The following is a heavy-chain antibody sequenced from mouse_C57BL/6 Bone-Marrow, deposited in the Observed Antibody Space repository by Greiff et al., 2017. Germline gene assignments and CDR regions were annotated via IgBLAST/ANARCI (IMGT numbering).Heavy chain of an antibody. J-gene: IGHJ1*03. CDR1: GFTFSDYY. Sequence: EVNVVESGGGLVQPGGSLKLSCAASGFTFSDYYMYWVRQTPEKRLEWVAYISNGGGSTYYPDTVKGRFTIPRDNAKNTLYLQMSRLTSEDTAMYYCASPSAYYSNYGYFDVWGTETTVTVSS. CDR2: ISNGGGST. V-gene: IGHV5-12*01. CDR3: ASPSAYYSNYGYFDV. D-gene: IGHD2-5*01.